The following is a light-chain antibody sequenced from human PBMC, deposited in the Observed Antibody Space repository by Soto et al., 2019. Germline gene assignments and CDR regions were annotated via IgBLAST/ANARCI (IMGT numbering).Light chain of an antibody. CDR2: GAS. Sequence: EIVLTQSPGPLSFSPVERATLSCRASQSVSSRQLAWYQQKPGQPPRLLIYGASNRATGIPDRFSGSGSGTDFTLTISSLQSEDFAVYYGQQYNNWPWTFGQGTKVDIK. J-gene: IGKJ1*01. CDR3: QQYNNWPWT. V-gene: IGKV3D-15*01. CDR1: QSVSSRQ.